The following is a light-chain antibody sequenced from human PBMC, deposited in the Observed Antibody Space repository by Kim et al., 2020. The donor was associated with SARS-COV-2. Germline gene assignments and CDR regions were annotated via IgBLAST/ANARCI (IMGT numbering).Light chain of an antibody. J-gene: IGLJ2*01. CDR3: SSYTSSSTLDVV. Sequence: SITISCTGTSSDVGGYNYVSWYQQHPGKAPKLMIYDVSNRPSGVSNRFSGSKSGNTASLTISGLQAEDESDYYCSSYTSSSTLDVVLGGGTQLTVL. V-gene: IGLV2-14*03. CDR1: SSDVGGYNY. CDR2: DVS.